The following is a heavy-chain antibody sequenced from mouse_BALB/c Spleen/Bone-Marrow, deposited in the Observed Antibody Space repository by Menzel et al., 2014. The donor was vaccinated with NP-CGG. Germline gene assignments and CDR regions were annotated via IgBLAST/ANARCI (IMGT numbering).Heavy chain of an antibody. J-gene: IGHJ3*01. CDR1: GFSFSNYG. CDR3: ARHAYYDQTEVSFVY. Sequence: VQLKESGGGLVKSGGSLKLSCAASGFSFSNYGMSWVRQTPEKRLEWVATISGDGRYTFYSDSVKGRFTISRDNAKNNLYLQLSSLRSEDTALYYCARHAYYDQTEVSFVYWGQGTLVTVS. D-gene: IGHD2-4*01. V-gene: IGHV5-9-2*01. CDR2: ISGDGRYT.